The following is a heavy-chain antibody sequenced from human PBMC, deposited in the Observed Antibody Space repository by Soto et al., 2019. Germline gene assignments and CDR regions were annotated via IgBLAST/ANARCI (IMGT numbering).Heavy chain of an antibody. V-gene: IGHV3-23*01. CDR1: GFTFSNYA. Sequence: GGSLRLSSAASGFTFSNYAMSWVRQAPGKGLEWVSTISGSGGSTYYADSVKGRFTISRDNSKNTLYLQMNSLRAEDTAVYYCAKDDRDLNYWGQGTLVTVSS. CDR2: ISGSGGST. J-gene: IGHJ4*02. CDR3: AKDDRDLNY.